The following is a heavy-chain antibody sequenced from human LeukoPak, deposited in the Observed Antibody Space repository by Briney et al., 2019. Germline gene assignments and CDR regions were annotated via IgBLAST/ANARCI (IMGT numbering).Heavy chain of an antibody. CDR1: GDSISSGSYF. CDR2: IYTGGST. CDR3: ARDAAKFGYWYFDL. D-gene: IGHD3-16*01. V-gene: IGHV4-61*02. Sequence: PSETLSLTCTVSGDSISSGSYFWTWIRQPAGKGPEWIGRIYTGGSTNYNPSLKSRVTISVDTSKNQFYLKLTSVTAADTAMYYCARDAAKFGYWYFDLWGRGTLVTVSS. J-gene: IGHJ2*01.